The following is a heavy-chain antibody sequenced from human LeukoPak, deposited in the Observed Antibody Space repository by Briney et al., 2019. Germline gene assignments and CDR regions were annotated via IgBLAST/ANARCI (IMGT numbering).Heavy chain of an antibody. Sequence: SQTLSLTCIVSGVSISSGGYYWSWIRQHPGKGLEWIGYIYYSGSTYYNPSLKSRVTISVDTSKNQFSLKLSSVTAADTAVYYCARHVSARIAARPGGLDYWGQGTLVTVSS. J-gene: IGHJ4*02. CDR1: GVSISSGGYY. D-gene: IGHD6-6*01. CDR3: ARHVSARIAARPGGLDY. CDR2: IYYSGST. V-gene: IGHV4-31*03.